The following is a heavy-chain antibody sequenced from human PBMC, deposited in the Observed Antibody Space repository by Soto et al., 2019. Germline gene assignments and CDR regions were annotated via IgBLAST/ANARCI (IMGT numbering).Heavy chain of an antibody. J-gene: IGHJ4*02. CDR2: IYNGEST. D-gene: IGHD3-16*01. V-gene: IGHV3-53*01. CDR1: GFTVNSDY. CDR3: ARDGRGLGKLSLFEY. Sequence: EVQLVESGGGLIQPGGSLRLSCAASGFTVNSDYMNWIRQTPGKGLEWVAFIYNGESTHYADSVKGRFTISSDRSKNTLSLQMNSPRIEDTVVYYCARDGRGLGKLSLFEYWGQGTLVTVSS.